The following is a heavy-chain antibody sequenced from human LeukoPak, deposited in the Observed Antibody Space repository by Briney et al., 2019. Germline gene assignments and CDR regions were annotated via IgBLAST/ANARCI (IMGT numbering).Heavy chain of an antibody. Sequence: SGTLSLTCTVSGGSVSSANYYWSWIRQPPGKGLEWIGYIYYSGTTNYNPSLKSRVTISVDTSKNQFSLKLNSVTAADTAVYYCARDERRTYDSWSGSYQREYYSSGMDVWGQGTTVTVSS. V-gene: IGHV4-61*01. CDR3: ARDERRTYDSWSGSYQREYYSSGMDV. J-gene: IGHJ6*02. D-gene: IGHD3-3*01. CDR1: GGSVSSANYY. CDR2: IYYSGTT.